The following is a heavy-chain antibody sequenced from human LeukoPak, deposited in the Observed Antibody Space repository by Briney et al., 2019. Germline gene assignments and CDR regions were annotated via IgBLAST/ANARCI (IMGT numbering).Heavy chain of an antibody. CDR1: GFTFSSYW. V-gene: IGHV3-7*04. Sequence: GGSLRLSCAASGFTFSSYWMSWVRQAPGKGLEWVANIKQDGSEKYYVDSVKGRFTISRDNAKNSLYLQMNSLRAEDTAVYYCAGGGPIAVAVVHFDYWGQGTLVTVSS. CDR2: IKQDGSEK. CDR3: AGGGPIAVAVVHFDY. J-gene: IGHJ4*02. D-gene: IGHD6-19*01.